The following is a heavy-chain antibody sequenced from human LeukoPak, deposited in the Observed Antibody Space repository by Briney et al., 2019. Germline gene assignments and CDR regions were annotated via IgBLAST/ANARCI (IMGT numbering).Heavy chain of an antibody. CDR2: INHSGST. D-gene: IGHD3-22*01. Sequence: TSETLSLTCAVYGGSFSGYYWSWIRQPPGKGLEWIGEINHSGSTNYNPSLKSRVTISVDTSKNQFSLKLSSVTAADTAVYYCASLYYYDSSGYLYWGQGTLVTVSS. CDR1: GGSFSGYY. V-gene: IGHV4-34*01. CDR3: ASLYYYDSSGYLY. J-gene: IGHJ4*02.